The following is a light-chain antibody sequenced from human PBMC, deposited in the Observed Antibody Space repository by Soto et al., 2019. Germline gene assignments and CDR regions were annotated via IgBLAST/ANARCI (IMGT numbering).Light chain of an antibody. CDR2: LAS. Sequence: DIQMTQSPSSLSASVGDSVTITCRASQKINNFLNWYQQKPGKAPKLLIFLASTLESGVPWRFGGSGSGTDFTLSISSLQPEDSATYYCQQSLGNPRTFGGGTKVEIQ. V-gene: IGKV1-39*01. CDR1: QKINNF. J-gene: IGKJ4*01. CDR3: QQSLGNPRT.